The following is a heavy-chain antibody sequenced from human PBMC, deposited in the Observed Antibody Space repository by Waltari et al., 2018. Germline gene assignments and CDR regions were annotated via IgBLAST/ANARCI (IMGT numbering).Heavy chain of an antibody. Sequence: QVQLQQWGAGLLKPSETLSLTCAVYGGSFSGYYWSWIRQPPGKGLEWIGEINHSGSTNYNPSLKSRVTISVDTSKNQFSLKLSSVTAANTAVYYCARGNIVLMVYAIWSRWFDPWGQGTLVTVSS. J-gene: IGHJ5*02. CDR2: INHSGST. CDR3: ARGNIVLMVYAIWSRWFDP. CDR1: GGSFSGYY. V-gene: IGHV4-34*01. D-gene: IGHD2-8*01.